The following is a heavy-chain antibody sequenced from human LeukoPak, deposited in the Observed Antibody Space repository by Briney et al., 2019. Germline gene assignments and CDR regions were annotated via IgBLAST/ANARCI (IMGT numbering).Heavy chain of an antibody. D-gene: IGHD2-8*01. CDR3: TRSSNYFDH. V-gene: IGHV3-11*03. CDR2: ISSSSNYT. J-gene: IGHJ4*02. CDR1: GFTFSDFY. Sequence: PGGSLRLSCAASGFTFSDFYMTWIRQAPGKGLEWVSYISSSSNYTKCADSVKGRFTISRDNAKKSVYLQMNGLRADDTAVYYCTRSSNYFDHWGRGTLVTVSS.